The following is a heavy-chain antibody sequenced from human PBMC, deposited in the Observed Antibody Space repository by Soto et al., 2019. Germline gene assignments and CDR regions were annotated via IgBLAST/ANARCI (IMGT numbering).Heavy chain of an antibody. Sequence: SHTLSLTCAISGDSVSSNSAAWNWIRQSPSRGLEWLGRTYYRSKWYNDYAVSVKSRITINPDTSKNQFSLQMNSVTSEDTAVYYCERELTTPVENLDYWGQGTLVTVSS. V-gene: IGHV6-1*01. CDR1: GDSVSSNSAA. D-gene: IGHD4-4*01. CDR2: TYYRSKWYN. J-gene: IGHJ4*02. CDR3: ERELTTPVENLDY.